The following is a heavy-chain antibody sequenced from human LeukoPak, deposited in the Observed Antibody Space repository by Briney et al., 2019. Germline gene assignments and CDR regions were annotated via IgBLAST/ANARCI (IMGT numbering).Heavy chain of an antibody. D-gene: IGHD3-10*01. V-gene: IGHV4-59*10. J-gene: IGHJ4*02. CDR3: AGSMVRGVYFDY. CDR1: GGSFSGYY. CDR2: IYTSGST. Sequence: SETLSLTCAVYGGSFSGYYWSWIRQPAGKGLEWIGRIYTSGSTNYNPSLKSRVTISVDTSKNQFSLKLSSVTAADTAVYYCAGSMVRGVYFDYWGQGTLVTVSS.